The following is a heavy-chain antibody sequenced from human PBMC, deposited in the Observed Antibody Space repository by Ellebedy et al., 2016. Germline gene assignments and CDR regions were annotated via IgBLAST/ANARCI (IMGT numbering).Heavy chain of an antibody. V-gene: IGHV1-69*13. J-gene: IGHJ5*02. Sequence: SVKVSCXVSGYTLTELSMHWVRQAPGQGLEWMGGIIPIFGTANYAQKFQGRVTITADESTSTAYMELSSLRSEDTAVYYCAREEVVVPAAIGAGNWFNPWGQGTLVTVSS. D-gene: IGHD2-2*01. CDR1: GYTLTELS. CDR3: AREEVVVPAAIGAGNWFNP. CDR2: IIPIFGTA.